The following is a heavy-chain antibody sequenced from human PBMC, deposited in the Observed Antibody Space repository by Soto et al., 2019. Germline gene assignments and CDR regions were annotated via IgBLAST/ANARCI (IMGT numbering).Heavy chain of an antibody. CDR2: IYSGGST. D-gene: IGHD4-4*01. V-gene: IGHV3-53*01. CDR3: ARDLYSNDYYYYYGMDV. CDR1: WFTVSSNY. Sequence: PVGSLRLSCAASWFTVSSNYMSWVRQAPGKGLEWVSVIYSGGSTYYADSVEGRFTISRDNSKNTLYLQMNSLRAEDTAVYYCARDLYSNDYYYYYGMDVWGQGTTVTVSS. J-gene: IGHJ6*02.